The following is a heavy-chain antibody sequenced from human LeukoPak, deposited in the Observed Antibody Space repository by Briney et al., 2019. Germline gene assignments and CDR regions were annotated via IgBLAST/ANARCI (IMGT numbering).Heavy chain of an antibody. CDR1: GGSLSSYY. CDR3: ASTRYFDWLRASYYFDY. J-gene: IGHJ4*02. Sequence: SETLSLTCTVSGGSLSSYYWSWIRQPPGKGLEWIGYIYYSGSTNYNPSLKSRVTISVDTSKNQFSLKLSSVTAADTAVYYCASTRYFDWLRASYYFDYWGQGTLVTVSS. CDR2: IYYSGST. V-gene: IGHV4-59*01. D-gene: IGHD3-9*01.